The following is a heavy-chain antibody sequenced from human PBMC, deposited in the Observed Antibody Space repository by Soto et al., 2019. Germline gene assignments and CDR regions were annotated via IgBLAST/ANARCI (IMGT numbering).Heavy chain of an antibody. D-gene: IGHD3-10*01. V-gene: IGHV4-34*01. CDR1: GGSFSGYY. CDR3: ASGITMVRGYYYGMDV. Sequence: SETLSLTCAVYGGSFSGYYWSWIRQPPGKGLEWIGEINHSGSTNYNPSLKSRVTISVDTSKNQFSLKLSSVTAADTAVHYCASGITMVRGYYYGMDVWGQGTTVTVSS. J-gene: IGHJ6*02. CDR2: INHSGST.